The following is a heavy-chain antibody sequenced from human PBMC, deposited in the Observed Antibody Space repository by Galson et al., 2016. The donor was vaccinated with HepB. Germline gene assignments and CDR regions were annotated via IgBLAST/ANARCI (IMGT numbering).Heavy chain of an antibody. CDR1: GGSISTYY. J-gene: IGHJ4*02. Sequence: SETLSLTCTVSGGSISTYYWSWIRQPPGKGLECIGNIYYSGSTNYNPALKSRVTISVDTSKNQFPLNRSSVTAADTALYYCARGIDYYDSGGQGSYFDSWGQGTLVTVSS. CDR2: IYYSGST. D-gene: IGHD3-22*01. CDR3: ARGIDYYDSGGQGSYFDS. V-gene: IGHV4-59*01.